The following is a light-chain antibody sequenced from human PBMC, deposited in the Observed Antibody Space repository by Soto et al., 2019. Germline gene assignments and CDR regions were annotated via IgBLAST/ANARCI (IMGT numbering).Light chain of an antibody. J-gene: IGKJ1*01. Sequence: IVLTQSPGTLSWSPGERATLSCRTSQSISSTDLAGYHQRPGQAPRLLMYDASSSATGIPDRFSGSGSGTDFTLTISRLEPEDYGVNFCQQYDTWLLWAFGQGSKVELK. CDR1: QSISSTD. CDR2: DAS. V-gene: IGKV3-20*01. CDR3: QQYDTWLLWA.